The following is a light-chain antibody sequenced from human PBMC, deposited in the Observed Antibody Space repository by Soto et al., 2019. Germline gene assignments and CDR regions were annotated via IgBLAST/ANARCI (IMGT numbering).Light chain of an antibody. J-gene: IGLJ3*02. CDR3: TSYVGNDIWV. Sequence: QSAPTQPPSASGSPGQSVTISCTGTSSDVGAYKYVSWYQQYPGKAPKLMIYEVIKRPSGVPDRFSGSKSGNTASLTVSGLQAEDEADYYCTSYVGNDIWVFGGGTKLTVL. V-gene: IGLV2-8*01. CDR2: EVI. CDR1: SSDVGAYKY.